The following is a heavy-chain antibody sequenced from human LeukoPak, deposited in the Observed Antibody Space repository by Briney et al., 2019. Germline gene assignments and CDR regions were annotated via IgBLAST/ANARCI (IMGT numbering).Heavy chain of an antibody. V-gene: IGHV3-15*01. D-gene: IGHD5-12*01. Sequence: AGGSLRLSCAASGFTFSNAWMSWVRQAPGKGLEWVGRIKSKTDGGTTDYAAPVKGRFTISRDDSKNTLYLQMNSLKTEDTAVYYCVNSGPDYYYYGMDVWGQGTTVIVSS. CDR3: VNSGPDYYYYGMDV. CDR2: IKSKTDGGTT. J-gene: IGHJ6*02. CDR1: GFTFSNAW.